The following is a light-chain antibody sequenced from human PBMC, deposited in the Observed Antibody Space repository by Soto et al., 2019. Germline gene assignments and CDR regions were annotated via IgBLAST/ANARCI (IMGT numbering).Light chain of an antibody. Sequence: AIQMTQSPSSLSASVGDRVTITCRASQGIRNDLGWYQQRPGKAPRLLIYAASSLQSGVPSRFSGSGSGTVFTLTISSLQPEDFATYYCLQDFNYPRTFGQGTKVEIK. CDR1: QGIRND. CDR2: AAS. CDR3: LQDFNYPRT. V-gene: IGKV1-6*01. J-gene: IGKJ1*01.